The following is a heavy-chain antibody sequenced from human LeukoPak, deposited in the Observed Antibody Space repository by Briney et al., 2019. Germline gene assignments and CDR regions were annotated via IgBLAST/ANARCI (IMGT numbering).Heavy chain of an antibody. V-gene: IGHV4-34*01. Sequence: PSETLSLTCAVYGGSFSGYYWSWIRQPPGKGLEWIGEINHSGSTNYNPYLKSRVTISVDTSKNQFSLKLSSVTAADTAVYCCARGYQRLDACDIWGEATMDTDSS. CDR1: GGSFSGYY. J-gene: IGHJ3*02. CDR2: INHSGST. CDR3: ARGYQRLDACDI.